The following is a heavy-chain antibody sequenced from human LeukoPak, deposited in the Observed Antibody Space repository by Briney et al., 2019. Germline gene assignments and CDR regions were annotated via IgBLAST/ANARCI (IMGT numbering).Heavy chain of an antibody. CDR2: ISYDGSNK. V-gene: IGHV3-30*04. J-gene: IGHJ4*02. CDR3: ASDFDIAAAGIGSYFDH. CDR1: GFTFSIYA. Sequence: GRSLRLSCAASGFTFSIYAMHWVRQAPGKGLEWVAVISYDGSNKYYADSVKGRFTISRDNSKNTLDLQMNSLRGEDTAVYYRASDFDIAAAGIGSYFDHWGQGTLVTVSS. D-gene: IGHD6-13*01.